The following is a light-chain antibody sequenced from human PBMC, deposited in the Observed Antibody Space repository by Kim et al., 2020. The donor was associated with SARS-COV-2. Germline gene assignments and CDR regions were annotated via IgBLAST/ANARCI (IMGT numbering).Light chain of an antibody. V-gene: IGLV2-23*02. Sequence: QSALTQPASVSGSPGQSITISCTGTSSDVGRYNLVSWYQQHPGKAPKFMIYDVTKRPSGVSNRFSGSKSGNTASLTISGLQAGDEADYYCCSYAGDSTHVVFGGGTQLTVL. CDR2: DVT. J-gene: IGLJ2*01. CDR1: SSDVGRYNL. CDR3: CSYAGDSTHVV.